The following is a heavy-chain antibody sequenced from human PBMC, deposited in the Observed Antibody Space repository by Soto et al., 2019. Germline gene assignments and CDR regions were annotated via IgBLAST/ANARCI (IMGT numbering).Heavy chain of an antibody. Sequence: SETLSLTCTVSGASISSVPNYWNWIRHHPGKGLEWIGYMYHSGSTYYNPSLKSRVTISIDRSKNQFSLKLSSVTAADTAVYYCARVPDYCGKEILFTHSS. J-gene: IGHJ4*02. CDR1: GASISSVPNY. CDR3: ARVPDY. D-gene: IGHD2-2*01. CDR2: MYHSGST. V-gene: IGHV4-30-2*01.